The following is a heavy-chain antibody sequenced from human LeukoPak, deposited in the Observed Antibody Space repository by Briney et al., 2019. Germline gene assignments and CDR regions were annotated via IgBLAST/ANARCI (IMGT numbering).Heavy chain of an antibody. J-gene: IGHJ4*02. V-gene: IGHV4-61*08. CDR3: ATTTVVTPDYFDY. D-gene: IGHD4-23*01. CDR1: GGSISSGGYY. CDR2: IYYSGST. Sequence: SETLSLTCTVSGGSISSGGYYWSWIRQPPGKGLEWIGYIYYSGSTNYNPSLKSRVTISVDTSKNQFSLKLSSVTAADTAVYYCATTTVVTPDYFDYWGQGTLVTVSS.